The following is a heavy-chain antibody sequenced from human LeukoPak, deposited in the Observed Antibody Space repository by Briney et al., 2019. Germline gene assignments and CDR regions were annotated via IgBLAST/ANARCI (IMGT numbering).Heavy chain of an antibody. Sequence: GGSLRLSCAASGFTFDNYVMAWFRQAPGKGLEWVSTISAVFANTCYADSVKGRFTISRDNSKNTLYLQMNSLRAEDTAVYYCAKLPGLGWLFIFDYWGQGTLVTVSS. V-gene: IGHV3-23*01. D-gene: IGHD3-22*01. J-gene: IGHJ4*02. CDR2: ISAVFANT. CDR1: GFTFDNYV. CDR3: AKLPGLGWLFIFDY.